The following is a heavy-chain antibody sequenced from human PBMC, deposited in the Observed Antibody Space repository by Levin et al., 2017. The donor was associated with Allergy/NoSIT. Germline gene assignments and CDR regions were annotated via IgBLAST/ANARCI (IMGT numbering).Heavy chain of an antibody. CDR3: AHTQVDTMIVVWPFDY. Sequence: SGPTLVKPTQTLTLTCTFSGFSLSTSGVGVGWIRQPPGKALEWLALIYWDDDKRYSPSLKSRLTITKDTSKNQVVLTMTNMDPVDTATYYCAHTQVDTMIVVWPFDYWGQGTLVTVSS. J-gene: IGHJ4*02. D-gene: IGHD3-22*01. CDR2: IYWDDDK. V-gene: IGHV2-5*02. CDR1: GFSLSTSGVG.